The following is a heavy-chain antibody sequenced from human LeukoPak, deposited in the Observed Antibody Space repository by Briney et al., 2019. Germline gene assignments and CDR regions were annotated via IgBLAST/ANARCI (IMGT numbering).Heavy chain of an antibody. Sequence: SETLSLTCTVSGGSISSSRDYWAWLRQPPGKGLEWIGEINHSGSTNYNPSLKSRVTISVDTSKNQFSLKLSSVTAADTAVYYCARRSYYGSGSYNYWGQGTLVTVSS. CDR2: INHSGST. CDR1: GGSISSSRDY. D-gene: IGHD3-10*01. J-gene: IGHJ4*02. V-gene: IGHV4-39*07. CDR3: ARRSYYGSGSYNY.